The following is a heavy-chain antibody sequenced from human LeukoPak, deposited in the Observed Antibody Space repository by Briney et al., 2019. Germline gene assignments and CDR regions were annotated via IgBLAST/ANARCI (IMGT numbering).Heavy chain of an antibody. CDR3: ARAYGDYEDY. CDR2: ISSSGSTI. J-gene: IGHJ4*02. Sequence: PGGSLRLSCAASGFTFSSYEMNWVRQAPGKGLEWVSYISSSGSTIYYADSVKGRFTISRDNAKNSLYLQMNSLRAEDTAVHYCARAYGDYEDYWGQGTLVTVSS. CDR1: GFTFSSYE. D-gene: IGHD4-17*01. V-gene: IGHV3-48*03.